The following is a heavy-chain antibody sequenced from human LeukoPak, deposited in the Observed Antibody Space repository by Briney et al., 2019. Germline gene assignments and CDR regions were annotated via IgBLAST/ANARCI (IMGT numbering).Heavy chain of an antibody. V-gene: IGHV4-59*01. CDR2: IHYKGST. J-gene: IGHJ4*02. CDR1: GASINDFY. CDR3: ARATSTVAMN. D-gene: IGHD4-23*01. Sequence: PSETLSLTCTVSGASINDFYWSWIRQSPGKGLEWIGYIHYKGSTKYDPSLTSRVTISVDTSKKQFSLKLASVTAADTAFYYCARATSTVAMNWGRGTLVTVSS.